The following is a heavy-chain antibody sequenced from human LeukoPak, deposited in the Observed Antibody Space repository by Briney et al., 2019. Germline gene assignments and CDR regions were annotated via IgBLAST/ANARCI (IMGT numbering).Heavy chain of an antibody. Sequence: GASVKVSCKASGYTFTGYYMHWVRQAPGQGLEWMGWINPNSGGTNYAQKFQGRVTMTRDTSISTAYMELSRLRSEDTAVYYCARGSFGSGSYFPTYYYYGMDVWGQGTTVTVSS. J-gene: IGHJ6*02. V-gene: IGHV1-2*02. CDR3: ARGSFGSGSYFPTYYYYGMDV. D-gene: IGHD3-10*01. CDR1: GYTFTGYY. CDR2: INPNSGGT.